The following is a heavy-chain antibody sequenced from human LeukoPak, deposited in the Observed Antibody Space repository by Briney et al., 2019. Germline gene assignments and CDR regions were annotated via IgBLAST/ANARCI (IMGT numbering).Heavy chain of an antibody. J-gene: IGHJ4*02. CDR3: ARGGLIRLRWYLDY. D-gene: IGHD4-23*01. CDR1: GGSFSGYY. CDR2: INHSGST. Sequence: SETLSLTCAVYGGSFSGYYWSWIRQPPGKGLEWIGEINHSGSTNYNPSLKSRVTISVDTSKNQFSLKLSSVTAADTAVYYCARGGLIRLRWYLDYWGQGTLVTVSS. V-gene: IGHV4-34*01.